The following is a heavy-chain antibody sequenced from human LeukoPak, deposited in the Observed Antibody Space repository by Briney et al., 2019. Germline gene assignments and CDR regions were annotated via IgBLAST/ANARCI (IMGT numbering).Heavy chain of an antibody. CDR1: GFIFSSYA. D-gene: IGHD3-10*01. Sequence: GGSLRLSCAASGFIFSSYAVHWVRQAPGKGLEWVTLTSYDGGSQYYADFVKGRFTISRDNSKNTLYLQMNSLRGEDTAVYYCARDDVATMVRGTGMDVWGQGTTVTVSS. V-gene: IGHV3-30-3*01. CDR3: ARDDVATMVRGTGMDV. J-gene: IGHJ6*02. CDR2: TSYDGGSQ.